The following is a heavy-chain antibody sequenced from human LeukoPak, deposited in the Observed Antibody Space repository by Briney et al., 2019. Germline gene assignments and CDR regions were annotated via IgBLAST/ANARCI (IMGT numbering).Heavy chain of an antibody. J-gene: IGHJ6*03. CDR2: ISYDGSNK. CDR1: GFTFSSYS. CDR3: AKDPWSSSWYPYYYYYYMDV. D-gene: IGHD6-13*01. Sequence: PGGSLRLSCASSGFTFSSYSMNWVRQAPGKGLEWVAVISYDGSNKYYADSVKGRFTISRDNSKNTLYLQMNSLRAEDTAVYYCAKDPWSSSWYPYYYYYYMDVWGKGTTVTVSS. V-gene: IGHV3-30*18.